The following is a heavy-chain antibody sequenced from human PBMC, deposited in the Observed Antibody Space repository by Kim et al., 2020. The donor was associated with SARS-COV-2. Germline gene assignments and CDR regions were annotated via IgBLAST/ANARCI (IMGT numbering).Heavy chain of an antibody. J-gene: IGHJ5*01. V-gene: IGHV4-34*01. CDR3: ARGSAGLDS. CDR1: GGSFRGYF. Sequence: SETLSLTCAVYGGSFRGYFWNWIRQSPERGLEWLGEITHTGTANYNSSLKSRVTISVDSSKNQFSLRLHSMTAADTAVYFCARGSAGLDSWGPGTLVTVS. CDR2: ITHTGTA.